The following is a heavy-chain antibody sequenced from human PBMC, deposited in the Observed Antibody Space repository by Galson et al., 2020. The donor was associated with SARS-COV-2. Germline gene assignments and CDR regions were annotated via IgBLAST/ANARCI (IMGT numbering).Heavy chain of an antibody. CDR1: GFTFSSYA. J-gene: IGHJ6*02. D-gene: IGHD3-9*01. CDR2: ISGSGGNT. V-gene: IGHV3-23*01. CDR3: AKWETRYYEILTGYYGSDYYYFYGMDV. Sequence: GGSLRLSCAASGFTFSSYAMSWVRQAPGKGLEWVSGISGSGGNTYYANSVKGRFTISRDNSKNTLYLQMNSLRAEDTAVYYCAKWETRYYEILTGYYGSDYYYFYGMDVWGQGTTVTVSS.